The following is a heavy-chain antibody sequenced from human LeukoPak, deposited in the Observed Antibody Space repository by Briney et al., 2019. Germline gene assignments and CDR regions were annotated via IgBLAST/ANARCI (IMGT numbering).Heavy chain of an antibody. J-gene: IGHJ4*02. Sequence: SVNVSCTASGGTFSSYAISWVRQAPGQGLEWVGGIIPIFGTANYAQKFQGRVTITADKSTSTAYMELSSLRSEDTAVYYCARAGRYCSSTSCYLDYWGQGTLVTVSS. CDR3: ARAGRYCSSTSCYLDY. CDR2: IIPIFGTA. D-gene: IGHD2-2*01. CDR1: GGTFSSYA. V-gene: IGHV1-69*06.